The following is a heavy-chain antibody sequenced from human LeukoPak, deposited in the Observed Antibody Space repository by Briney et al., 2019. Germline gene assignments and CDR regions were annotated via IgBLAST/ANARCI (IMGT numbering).Heavy chain of an antibody. CDR1: GGSFSGYY. V-gene: IGHV4-34*01. J-gene: IGHJ4*02. CDR3: ARKRSRAVAAVDY. CDR2: INHSGST. Sequence: SETLSLTCAVYGGSFSGYYWSWIRQPPRKGLEWIGEINHSGSTNYNPSLKSRVTISVDTSKNQFSLKLGSVTAADTAVYYCARKRSRAVAAVDYWGQGTLVTVSS. D-gene: IGHD6-19*01.